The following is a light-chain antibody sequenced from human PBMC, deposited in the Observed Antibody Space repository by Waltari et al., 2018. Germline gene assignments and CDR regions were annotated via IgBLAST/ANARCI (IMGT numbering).Light chain of an antibody. CDR1: SSDIGAYNY. J-gene: IGLJ1*01. CDR3: NSHTTVSSLV. Sequence: QSALTQPASVSGSPGQSITISCTGTSSDIGAYNYVSWYQQHPGKAPKLLIYDVTYRPSGVSSLFSGSKSGNTASLTISGLQAEDEADYYCNSHTTVSSLVFGTGTKVTVL. CDR2: DVT. V-gene: IGLV2-14*03.